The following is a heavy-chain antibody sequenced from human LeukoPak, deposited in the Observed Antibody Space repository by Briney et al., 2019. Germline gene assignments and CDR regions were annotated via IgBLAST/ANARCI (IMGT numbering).Heavy chain of an antibody. V-gene: IGHV3-23*01. Sequence: GGSLRLSCAASGFTLSSFAMKWVRQAPGKGLEWVSAISVRGGSTFYADSVKGRFTISRDNAENTLHLQMNSLRAEDTAVYYCVKRTVSYPFDFWGQGTLLTVSS. D-gene: IGHD1-26*01. CDR3: VKRTVSYPFDF. CDR2: ISVRGGST. CDR1: GFTLSSFA. J-gene: IGHJ4*02.